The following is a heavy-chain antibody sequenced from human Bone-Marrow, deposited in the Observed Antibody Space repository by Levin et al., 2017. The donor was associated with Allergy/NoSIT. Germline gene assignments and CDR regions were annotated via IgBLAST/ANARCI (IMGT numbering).Heavy chain of an antibody. V-gene: IGHV3-9*01. D-gene: IGHD1-7*01. J-gene: IGHJ6*02. Sequence: SLKISCAASGFTFDDYAMHWVRQAPGKGLEWVSGISWNSGSIGYADSVKGRFTISRDNAKNSLYLQMNSLRAEDTALYYCAKERGPYNWNYRNLTHPAYGMDVWGQGTTVTVSS. CDR3: AKERGPYNWNYRNLTHPAYGMDV. CDR2: ISWNSGSI. CDR1: GFTFDDYA.